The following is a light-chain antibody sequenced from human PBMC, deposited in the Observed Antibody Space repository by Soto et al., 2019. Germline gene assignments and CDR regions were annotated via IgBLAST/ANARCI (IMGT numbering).Light chain of an antibody. CDR1: QSVSSRY. V-gene: IGKV3-20*01. CDR3: QQYGSSYT. CDR2: DAS. Sequence: EIVLTQSPGTLSLSPRERATLSCRASQSVSSRYLAWYQQKPGQAPRLLIYDASYRAPGIPDRFSGSGSGTHFTLTISSLEPEDFAVYYCQQYGSSYTFGPGTKVDIK. J-gene: IGKJ3*01.